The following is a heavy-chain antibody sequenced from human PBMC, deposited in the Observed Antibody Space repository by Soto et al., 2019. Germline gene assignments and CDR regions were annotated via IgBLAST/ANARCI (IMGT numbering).Heavy chain of an antibody. J-gene: IGHJ6*03. Sequence: SETLSLTCTVSGGSISSGDYYWSWIRQHPGKGLEWIGYIHYSGNTYYNPPLKSRVSISVDTSKNQFSLKLNSVTAADTAVYYCARESRNYYYYMDVWGKGTTVTVSS. CDR1: GGSISSGDYY. V-gene: IGHV4-31*03. CDR3: ARESRNYYYYMDV. CDR2: IHYSGNT. D-gene: IGHD2-2*01.